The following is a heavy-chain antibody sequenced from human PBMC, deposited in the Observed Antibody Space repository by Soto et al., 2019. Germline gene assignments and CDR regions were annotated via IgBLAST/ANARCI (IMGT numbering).Heavy chain of an antibody. J-gene: IGHJ3*02. Sequence: SVQASCTASGGTFSSYAISWVRQAPGQGLEWMGGIIPIFGTANYAQKFQGRVTITADKSTSTAYMELSSLRSEDTAVYYCARGGGESSGYYLTDDFERWGQGTMVTV. CDR1: GGTFSSYA. D-gene: IGHD3-22*01. CDR2: IIPIFGTA. V-gene: IGHV1-69*06. CDR3: ARGGGESSGYYLTDDFER.